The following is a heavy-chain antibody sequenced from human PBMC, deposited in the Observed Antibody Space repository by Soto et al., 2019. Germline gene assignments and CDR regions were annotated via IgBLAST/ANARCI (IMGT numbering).Heavy chain of an antibody. D-gene: IGHD3-3*01. V-gene: IGHV4-59*01. Sequence: SETLSLTCTVSGGSISSYYWSWIRQPPGKGLEWIGYIYYSGSTNYNPSLKSRVTISVDTSKNQFSLKLSSVTAADTAVYYCARCCDYDFWSGYCYFDYWGQGTLVTVSS. CDR2: IYYSGST. CDR1: GGSISSYY. J-gene: IGHJ4*02. CDR3: ARCCDYDFWSGYCYFDY.